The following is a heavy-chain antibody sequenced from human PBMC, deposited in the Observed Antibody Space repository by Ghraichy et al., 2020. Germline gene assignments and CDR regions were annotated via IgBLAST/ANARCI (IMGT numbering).Heavy chain of an antibody. CDR2: IKYDGSAE. D-gene: IGHD2-21*02. CDR1: GFAYNSYW. V-gene: IGHV3-7*01. CDR3: ARGWGRFDY. Sequence: GGSLRLSCAASGFAYNSYWMNWVRQALGKGLEWVAYIKYDGSAEYYVDSVKGRFAISRDNAKNSLFLQMNSLRAEDTAVYYCARGWGRFDYWGQGTLVTVSS. J-gene: IGHJ4*02.